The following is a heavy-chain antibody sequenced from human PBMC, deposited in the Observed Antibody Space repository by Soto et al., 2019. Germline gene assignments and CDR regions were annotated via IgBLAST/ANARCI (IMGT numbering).Heavy chain of an antibody. D-gene: IGHD6-6*01. CDR2: IIPIFGTA. CDR3: ARGRRYSSSSRSYYYYGMDV. Sequence: QVQLVQSGAEVKKPGSSVKVSCKASGGTFSSYAISWVRQAPGQGLEWMGGIIPIFGTANYAQKFQGRVTITADESTSTAYMELSSLRSEDTAVYYCARGRRYSSSSRSYYYYGMDVWGQGTTVTVSS. V-gene: IGHV1-69*01. CDR1: GGTFSSYA. J-gene: IGHJ6*02.